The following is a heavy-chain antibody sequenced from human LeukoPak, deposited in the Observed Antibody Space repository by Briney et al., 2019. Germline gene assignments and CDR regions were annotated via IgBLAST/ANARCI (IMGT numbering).Heavy chain of an antibody. Sequence: SVKVSCKASGGTFSSYAISWVRQAPGQGLEWMGGIIPIFGTANYAQKFQGRVTITTDESTSTAYMELSSLRSEDTAVYYCARNPGRRRDYYYYMDVWGKGTTVTVSS. D-gene: IGHD7-27*01. V-gene: IGHV1-69*05. CDR1: GGTFSSYA. CDR2: IIPIFGTA. CDR3: ARNPGRRRDYYYYMDV. J-gene: IGHJ6*03.